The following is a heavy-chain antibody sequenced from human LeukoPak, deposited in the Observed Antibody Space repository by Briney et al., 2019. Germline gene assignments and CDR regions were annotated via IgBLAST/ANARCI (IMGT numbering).Heavy chain of an antibody. CDR1: GGSISSGSYY. V-gene: IGHV4-61*09. CDR2: IGST. J-gene: IGHJ2*01. D-gene: IGHD3-22*01. CDR3: ARGLNYYDSSGRPHWYFDL. Sequence: SETLSLTCTVSGGSISSGSYYWSWNRQPAGKGLEWVGHIGSTNYYPSLKSRVTISVDTSKNQFSLKLSSVTAADTAVYYCARGLNYYDSSGRPHWYFDLWGRGTLVTVSS.